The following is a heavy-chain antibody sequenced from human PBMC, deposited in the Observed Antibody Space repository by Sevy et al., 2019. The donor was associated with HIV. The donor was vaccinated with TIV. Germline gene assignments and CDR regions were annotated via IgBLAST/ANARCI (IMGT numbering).Heavy chain of an antibody. V-gene: IGHV3-30-3*01. Sequence: GGSLRLSCAASGFTFGSYAMHWVRQAPGKGLEWLAFISYDGSRKYYADSVKGRFTISRDNSKNTLFMQVNSLRAEDTALSYCAGERDRQALNVWGQGTMVTVSS. J-gene: IGHJ3*01. CDR1: GFTFGSYA. CDR2: ISYDGSRK. CDR3: AGERDRQALNV.